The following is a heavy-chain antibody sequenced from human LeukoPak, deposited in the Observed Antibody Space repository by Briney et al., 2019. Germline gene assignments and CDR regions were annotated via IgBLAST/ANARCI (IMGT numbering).Heavy chain of an antibody. CDR1: GFIHCSKH. CDR2: IDGGGST. Sequence: PGGPVRLSCGPSGFIHCSKHVIGARESPEGGGEGVSVIDGGGSTYYADSVKGRVTISRDNSKNTLNLQMNSLIAEDTAVDYCARASGTHCYYYNGMDVWGQGTTVTVSS. V-gene: IGHV3-66*01. D-gene: IGHD1-7*01. CDR3: ARASGTHCYYYNGMDV. J-gene: IGHJ6*02.